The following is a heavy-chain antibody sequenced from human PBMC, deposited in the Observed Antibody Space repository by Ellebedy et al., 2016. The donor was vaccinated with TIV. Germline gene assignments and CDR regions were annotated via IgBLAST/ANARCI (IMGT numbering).Heavy chain of an antibody. J-gene: IGHJ4*02. CDR3: ARHSSSWYLYFDY. V-gene: IGHV4-39*07. D-gene: IGHD6-13*01. CDR1: GFTFSSYS. CDR2: IYYSGST. Sequence: ESLKISCAASGFTFSSYSMNWVRQPPGKGLEWIGSIYYSGSTYYNPSLKSRVTISVDTSKNQFSLKLSSVTAADTAVYYCARHSSSWYLYFDYWGQGTLVTVSS.